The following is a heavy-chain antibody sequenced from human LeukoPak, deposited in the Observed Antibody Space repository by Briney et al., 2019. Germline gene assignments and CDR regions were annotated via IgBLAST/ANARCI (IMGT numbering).Heavy chain of an antibody. J-gene: IGHJ4*02. CDR3: ARLGARQMLEY. V-gene: IGHV3-7*01. D-gene: IGHD4-17*01. Sequence: PGGSLRLSCAASEFTFSSYWMSWVRQAPGKGLEWVANIKQDGGQTYYLESVKGRFTVSRDNAKNSLYLQMNSLRAEDTAVYYCARLGARQMLEYWGQGTLVTVSS. CDR2: IKQDGGQT. CDR1: EFTFSSYW.